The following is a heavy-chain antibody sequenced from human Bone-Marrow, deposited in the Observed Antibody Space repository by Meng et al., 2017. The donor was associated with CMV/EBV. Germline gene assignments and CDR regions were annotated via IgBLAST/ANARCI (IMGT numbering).Heavy chain of an antibody. V-gene: IGHV3-23*03. D-gene: IGHD2-15*01. CDR2: IYSGGSST. J-gene: IGHJ4*02. CDR1: GFTFSSYA. Sequence: GESLKISCAASGFTFSSYAMSWVRQAPGKGLEWVPVIYSGGSSTYYADSVKGRFTISRDNSKNTLYLQMNSLRAEDTAVYYCAKTIVVVNTLYYFDYWGQGTLVTVSS. CDR3: AKTIVVVNTLYYFDY.